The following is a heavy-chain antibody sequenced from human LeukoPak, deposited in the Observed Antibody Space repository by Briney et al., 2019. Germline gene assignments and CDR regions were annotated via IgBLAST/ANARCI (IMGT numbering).Heavy chain of an antibody. D-gene: IGHD5-12*01. CDR3: ARVNRGNGYAGPDY. J-gene: IGHJ4*02. CDR2: IWYDGSNK. V-gene: IGHV3-33*01. CDR1: GFTFSSYG. Sequence: GGSLRLSCAASGFTFSSYGMHWVRQAPGKGLEWVAVIWYDGSNKHYADSVKGRFTISRDNSKNTLYLQMNSLRAEDTAVYYCARVNRGNGYAGPDYWGQGTLVTVSS.